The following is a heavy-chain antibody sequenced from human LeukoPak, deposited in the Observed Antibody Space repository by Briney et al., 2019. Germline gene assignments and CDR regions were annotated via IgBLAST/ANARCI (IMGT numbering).Heavy chain of an antibody. J-gene: IGHJ3*02. Sequence: ASVKVSCKASGYTFTNYGISWVRQAPGQGGEWMGWISAYNGNTNYAQNFQGRVTMTTDTSTSTAYMELRSLRSDDTAVYYCARDRRGVWELLRAFDIWGQGTMVTVSS. CDR1: GYTFTNYG. CDR3: ARDRRGVWELLRAFDI. V-gene: IGHV1-18*01. CDR2: ISAYNGNT. D-gene: IGHD1-26*01.